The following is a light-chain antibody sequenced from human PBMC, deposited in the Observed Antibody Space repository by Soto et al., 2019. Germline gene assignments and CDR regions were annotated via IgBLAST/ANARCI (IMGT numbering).Light chain of an antibody. CDR2: KDS. V-gene: IGLV3-25*02. CDR3: QSADSSGIYQV. Sequence: SYELTQPPSVSVFPGQTARITCSGEALPKQYAYWYQQKPGQAPVLVIYKDSERPSGIPERFSGSSSGTTVTLTISGVQAEDEADYYCQSADSSGIYQVFGTG. J-gene: IGLJ1*01. CDR1: ALPKQY.